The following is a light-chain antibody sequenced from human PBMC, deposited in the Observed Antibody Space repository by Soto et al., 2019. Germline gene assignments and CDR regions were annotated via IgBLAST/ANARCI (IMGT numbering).Light chain of an antibody. V-gene: IGKV1-5*03. CDR3: QHYNDYSWT. J-gene: IGKJ1*01. Sequence: DIHMTQSPSTLSASVGDRVTITCRASQSISIWLAWYQQKPGKAPNLLIYKTSILESGVPSRFSGSGSGTEFTLYISSLQPDDFATYYCQHYNDYSWTFGQGTKVEIK. CDR2: KTS. CDR1: QSISIW.